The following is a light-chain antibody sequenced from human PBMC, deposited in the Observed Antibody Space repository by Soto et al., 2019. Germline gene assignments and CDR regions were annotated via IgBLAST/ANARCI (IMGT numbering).Light chain of an antibody. CDR1: QSVSSN. Sequence: RVVTQSRSTLSVAAGPRSTLCCRASQSVSSNLAWYQQKNGQAPRVVIYGASTRATGIPARFSGSLYRTEFTLTISSLQSEDFAVYDCQQYNNWPPAFGQGTKVDIK. V-gene: IGKV3-15*01. CDR3: QQYNNWPPA. J-gene: IGKJ1*01. CDR2: GAS.